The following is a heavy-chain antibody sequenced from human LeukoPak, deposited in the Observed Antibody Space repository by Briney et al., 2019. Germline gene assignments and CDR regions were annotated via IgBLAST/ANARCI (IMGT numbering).Heavy chain of an antibody. D-gene: IGHD1-20*01. CDR1: GFTFSSYA. V-gene: IGHV3-23*01. CDR2: ISGSGGST. J-gene: IGHJ4*02. CDR3: AKDPYNWNYGDY. Sequence: GGSLRLSCAASGFTFSSYAMSWVRQAPGKGLEWVSAISGSGGSTHYADSVKGRFTISRDNPKNTLYLQMNSLRAKDTAVYYCAKDPYNWNYGDYWGQGTLVTVSS.